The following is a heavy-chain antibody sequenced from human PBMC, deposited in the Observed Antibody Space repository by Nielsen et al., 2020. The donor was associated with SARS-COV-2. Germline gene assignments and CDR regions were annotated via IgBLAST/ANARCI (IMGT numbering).Heavy chain of an antibody. Sequence: GESLKISCAASGFTFSSYAMGWVRQAPGKGLEWVSAISGSGGSTYYADSVKGRFTISRDNSKNTLYLQMNSLRAEDTAVYYCTTVPVDYWGQGTLVTVSS. CDR1: GFTFSSYA. D-gene: IGHD4-17*01. CDR3: TTVPVDY. CDR2: ISGSGGST. J-gene: IGHJ4*02. V-gene: IGHV3-23*01.